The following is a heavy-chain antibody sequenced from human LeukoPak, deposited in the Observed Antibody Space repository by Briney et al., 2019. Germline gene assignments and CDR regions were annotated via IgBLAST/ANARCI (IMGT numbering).Heavy chain of an antibody. CDR3: ATLGGLDAFDI. J-gene: IGHJ3*02. CDR2: IYHSGST. Sequence: SETLSLTCAVSGYSISSGYYWGWIRQPPGKGLEWIGSIYHSGSTYYNPSLKSRVTISVDTSKNQFSLKLSSVTAADTAVYYCATLGGLDAFDIWGQGTMVTVSS. D-gene: IGHD3/OR15-3a*01. V-gene: IGHV4-38-2*01. CDR1: GYSISSGYY.